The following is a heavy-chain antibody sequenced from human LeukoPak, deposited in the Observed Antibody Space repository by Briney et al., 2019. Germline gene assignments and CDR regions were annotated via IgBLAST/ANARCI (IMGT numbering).Heavy chain of an antibody. CDR2: IKQDGSEK. CDR1: GFNFTNYW. J-gene: IGHJ4*02. Sequence: GGSLRLSCAASGFNFTNYWMTWVRQAPGKGLEWVANIKQDGSEKYYVDSLRGRFTISRDNARNSLYLQMNSLRAEDTAVYYCARATLNYDILTGYYLVGRYYFDYWGQGTLVTVSS. V-gene: IGHV3-7*01. CDR3: ARATLNYDILTGYYLVGRYYFDY. D-gene: IGHD3-9*01.